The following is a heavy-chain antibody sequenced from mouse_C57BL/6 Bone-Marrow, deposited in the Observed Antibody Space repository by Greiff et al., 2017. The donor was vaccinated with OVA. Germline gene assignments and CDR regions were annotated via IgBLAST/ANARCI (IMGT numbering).Heavy chain of an antibody. Sequence: EVKLVESGAGLVKPGGSLKLSCAASGFTFSSYAMSWVRQTPEKRLEWVAYISSGGDYIYYADTVKGRFTISRDNARNTLYLQMSSLKSEDTAMYYCTRDREDGYYVLYFDYWGQGTTLTVSS. CDR1: GFTFSSYA. CDR3: TRDREDGYYVLYFDY. V-gene: IGHV5-9-1*02. J-gene: IGHJ2*01. CDR2: ISSGGDYI. D-gene: IGHD2-3*01.